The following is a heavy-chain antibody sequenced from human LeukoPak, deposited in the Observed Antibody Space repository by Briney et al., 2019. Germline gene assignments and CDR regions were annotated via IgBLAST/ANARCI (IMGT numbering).Heavy chain of an antibody. D-gene: IGHD3-22*01. CDR3: TTSLVCYYDSSGYQCGYFDY. CDR1: GFTFSDAW. V-gene: IGHV3-15*01. J-gene: IGHJ4*02. Sequence: PGGSLRLSCAASGFTFSDAWVSWVRQAPGKGLEWVGRIKSKTDGGTTDYAAPVKGRFTISRDDSKNTLYLQMNSLKTEDTAVYYCTTSLVCYYDSSGYQCGYFDYWGLGTLVTVSS. CDR2: IKSKTDGGTT.